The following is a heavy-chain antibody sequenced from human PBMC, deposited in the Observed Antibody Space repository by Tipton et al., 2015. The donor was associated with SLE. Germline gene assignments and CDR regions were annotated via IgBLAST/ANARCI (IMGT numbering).Heavy chain of an antibody. CDR3: ARALRGGSGRGWFDP. D-gene: IGHD6-19*01. V-gene: IGHV4-39*01. Sequence: LRLSCTVSGGSISSSSYYWGWIRQPPGKGLEWIGSIYYSGSTYYNPPLKSRVTISVDTSKNQFSLKLSSVTAADTAVYYCARALRGGSGRGWFDPWGQGTLVTVSS. CDR1: GGSISSSSYY. J-gene: IGHJ5*02. CDR2: IYYSGST.